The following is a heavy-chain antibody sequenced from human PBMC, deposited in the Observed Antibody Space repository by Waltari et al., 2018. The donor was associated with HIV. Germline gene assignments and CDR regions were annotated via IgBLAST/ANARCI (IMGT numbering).Heavy chain of an antibody. Sequence: EVQLVESGGGLVQPGGSLRLSCVASGFTFSNYWMDWVRQGPGKGLVWVSSINGDESRILYADSAEGRFTISRDNAMNTLYLQMNRLRAEDTAVYYCARMHSSEGILDYWGQGTLVTVSS. CDR2: INGDESRI. J-gene: IGHJ4*02. CDR3: ARMHSSEGILDY. V-gene: IGHV3-74*01. D-gene: IGHD6-19*01. CDR1: GFTFSNYW.